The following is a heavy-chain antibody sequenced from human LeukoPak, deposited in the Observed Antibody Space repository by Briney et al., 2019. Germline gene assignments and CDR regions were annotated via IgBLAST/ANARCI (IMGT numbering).Heavy chain of an antibody. CDR3: ARAHCSSTSCYGDY. D-gene: IGHD2-2*01. CDR1: GVTFDNYA. Sequence: PGGSLRLSCAASGVTFDNYAMHWVRQAPGKGLEWVAVISYDGSNKYYADSVKGRFTISRDNSKNTLYLQMNSLRAEDTAVYYCARAHCSSTSCYGDYWGQGTLVTVSS. V-gene: IGHV3-30-3*01. J-gene: IGHJ4*02. CDR2: ISYDGSNK.